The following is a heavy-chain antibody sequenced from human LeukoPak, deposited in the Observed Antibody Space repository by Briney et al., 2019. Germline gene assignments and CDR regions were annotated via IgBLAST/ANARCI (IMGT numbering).Heavy chain of an antibody. D-gene: IGHD1/OR15-1a*01. Sequence: GGSLRLSCAASGFTVSSNYMSWVRQAPGKGLEWVSVIYSGGSTYYAHSVKGRFTISRDNSKNTLYLQMNSLRAEDTAVYYCARDSLVGTPGYFDYWGQGTLVTVSS. J-gene: IGHJ4*02. CDR2: IYSGGST. V-gene: IGHV3-53*01. CDR1: GFTVSSNY. CDR3: ARDSLVGTPGYFDY.